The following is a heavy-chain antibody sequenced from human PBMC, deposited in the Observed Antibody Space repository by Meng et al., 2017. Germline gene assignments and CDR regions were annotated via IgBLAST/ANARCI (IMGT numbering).Heavy chain of an antibody. Sequence: EVQVAETGGGFIQPWGSLRLSCTASGFSVTTSYMSWVRQAPGKGLEWVSVIYSGGSTYYADSVKGRFSISRDNSKNTLYLQMNSLRAEDTAVYFCARDSSSGWYHNYWGQGTLVTVSS. J-gene: IGHJ4*02. D-gene: IGHD6-19*01. V-gene: IGHV3-53*02. CDR2: IYSGGST. CDR3: ARDSSSGWYHNY. CDR1: GFSVTTSY.